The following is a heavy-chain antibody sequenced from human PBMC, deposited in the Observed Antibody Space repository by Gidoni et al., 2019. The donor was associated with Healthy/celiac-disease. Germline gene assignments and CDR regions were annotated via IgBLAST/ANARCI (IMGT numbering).Heavy chain of an antibody. V-gene: IGHV4-59*08. CDR2: IYYSGST. CDR1: GGSISSYY. J-gene: IGHJ4*02. CDR3: ARGVDTASWPLDY. Sequence: QVQLQESGPGLVKPSETLSLTCTVSGGSISSYYWSWIRQPPGRGLEWIGYIYYSGSTNYNPSLKSRVTISVDTSKNQFSLKLSSVTAADTAVYYCARGVDTASWPLDYWGQGTLVTVSS. D-gene: IGHD5-18*01.